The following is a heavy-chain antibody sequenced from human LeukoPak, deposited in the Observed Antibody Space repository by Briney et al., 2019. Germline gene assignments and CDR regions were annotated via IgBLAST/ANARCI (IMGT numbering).Heavy chain of an antibody. Sequence: ASVKVSCKASEYTFTSYYMHWVRQAPGQGLEWMGIINPSGGSTSYAQKFQGRVTITRDTSTSTVYMELSSLRSEDTAVYYCARQITMIVVLPDYWGQGTLVTVSS. CDR3: ARQITMIVVLPDY. J-gene: IGHJ4*02. CDR1: EYTFTSYY. V-gene: IGHV1-46*01. D-gene: IGHD3-22*01. CDR2: INPSGGST.